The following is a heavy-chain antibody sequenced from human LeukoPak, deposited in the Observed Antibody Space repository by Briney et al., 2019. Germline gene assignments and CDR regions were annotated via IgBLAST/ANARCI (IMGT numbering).Heavy chain of an antibody. Sequence: ASVKVSCKASEYTFTGYYMHWVRQAPGQGLEWMGWINPNSGGTNYAQKFQGWVTMTRDTSISTAYMELSRLRSDDTAVYYCARGSGIDYGDYLDAFDIWGQGTMVTVSS. CDR3: ARGSGIDYGDYLDAFDI. J-gene: IGHJ3*02. V-gene: IGHV1-2*04. CDR2: INPNSGGT. D-gene: IGHD4-17*01. CDR1: EYTFTGYY.